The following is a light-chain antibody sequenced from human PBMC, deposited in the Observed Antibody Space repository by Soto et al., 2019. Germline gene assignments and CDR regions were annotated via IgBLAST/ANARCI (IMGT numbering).Light chain of an antibody. J-gene: IGLJ3*02. V-gene: IGLV4-60*03. CDR1: SGHSSSI. Sequence: QAVLTQSSSASASLGSSVKLTCILRSGHSSSIIAWHQQRPGKAPRYLMKVEGSGSYNKESGVPDRFSGSSSGADRYLTISNLQSEDEADYYCETWDSDTRVFGGGTKLTVL. CDR2: VEGSGSY. CDR3: ETWDSDTRV.